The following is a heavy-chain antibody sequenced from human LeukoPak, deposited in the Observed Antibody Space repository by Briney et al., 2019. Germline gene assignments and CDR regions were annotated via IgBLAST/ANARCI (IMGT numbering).Heavy chain of an antibody. CDR1: GYTFTDYY. D-gene: IGHD3-9*01. Sequence: ASVKVSCKASGYTFTDYYMHWVRQAPGQGLEWMGWVNPNSGGTNYPQKFQGRVTMTRDTSISTAYMELSRLRSDDTAVYYCAKSVLRHFDWLLGDYWGQGTLVTVSS. J-gene: IGHJ4*02. CDR3: AKSVLRHFDWLLGDY. V-gene: IGHV1-2*02. CDR2: VNPNSGGT.